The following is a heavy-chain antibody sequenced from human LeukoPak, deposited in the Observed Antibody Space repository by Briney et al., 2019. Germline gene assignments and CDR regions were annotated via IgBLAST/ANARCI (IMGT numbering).Heavy chain of an antibody. Sequence: GGSLRLSCAASGFSFSSSGMNWVRQAPGKGLEWVSYISSRGTTIYYADSVKGRFTISRDNAKNSLYLQMNSLGAEDTTIYYCARESRTAHSFDYWGQGTLVTVSS. V-gene: IGHV3-48*04. D-gene: IGHD5-18*01. CDR1: GFSFSSSG. CDR2: ISSRGTTI. J-gene: IGHJ4*02. CDR3: ARESRTAHSFDY.